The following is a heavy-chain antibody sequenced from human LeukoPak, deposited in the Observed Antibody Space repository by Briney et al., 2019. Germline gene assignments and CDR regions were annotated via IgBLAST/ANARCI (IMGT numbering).Heavy chain of an antibody. V-gene: IGHV3-53*01. CDR1: GCTVSSNY. CDR3: ARGQDYYDSSGLDY. D-gene: IGHD3-22*01. CDR2: IYSGGST. J-gene: IGHJ4*02. Sequence: PGGCLRLSCAASGCTVSSNYMSWVRQAPGKGLEWVSVIYSGGSTYYADSVKGRFTISRYNAKNSLYLQMNSLRAEDTAVYYCARGQDYYDSSGLDYWGQGTLVTVSS.